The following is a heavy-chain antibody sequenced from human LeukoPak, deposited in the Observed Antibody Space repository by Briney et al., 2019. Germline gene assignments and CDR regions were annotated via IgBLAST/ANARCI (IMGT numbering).Heavy chain of an antibody. V-gene: IGHV1-18*01. CDR3: ASLGYCSSTSCYGEGYYYYGMDV. CDR2: ITAYNGNT. J-gene: IGHJ6*02. Sequence: ASVKVSCKASGYTFTSYGISWVRQAPGPGLEPMGWITAYNGNTNYAQKLQGRVTMTTDTSTSTAYMELRSLRSDDTAVYYCASLGYCSSTSCYGEGYYYYGMDVWGQGTTVTVSS. D-gene: IGHD2-2*01. CDR1: GYTFTSYG.